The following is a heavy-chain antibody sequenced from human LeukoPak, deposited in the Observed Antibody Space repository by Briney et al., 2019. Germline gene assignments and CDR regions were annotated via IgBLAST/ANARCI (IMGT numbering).Heavy chain of an antibody. J-gene: IGHJ4*02. CDR1: GFTFDDYA. Sequence: GGSLRLSCAASGFTFDDYAMHWARQVPGKGLEWVSLISGNGGATKYADSVRGRFTISRDNSKNSLHLQMNSLRTEDSAFYYCAEHVGGNGWYGDWGQGTLVTVS. D-gene: IGHD6-19*01. V-gene: IGHV3-43*02. CDR2: ISGNGGAT. CDR3: AEHVGGNGWYGD.